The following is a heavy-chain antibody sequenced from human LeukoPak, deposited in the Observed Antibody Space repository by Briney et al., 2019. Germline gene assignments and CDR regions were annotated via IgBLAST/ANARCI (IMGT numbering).Heavy chain of an antibody. CDR1: GFTISSFW. D-gene: IGHD2-21*01. Sequence: GGSLRLPCAASGFTISSFWMSWVRQAPGKGPEWLATIRYDAGTRYYADSMRGRFTISRDNAQNSLYLQINSLRAEDTAIYYCAIIGTPGETEYYRLWGQGTRATVSS. CDR2: IRYDAGTR. CDR3: AIIGTPGETEYYRL. V-gene: IGHV3-7*01. J-gene: IGHJ1*01.